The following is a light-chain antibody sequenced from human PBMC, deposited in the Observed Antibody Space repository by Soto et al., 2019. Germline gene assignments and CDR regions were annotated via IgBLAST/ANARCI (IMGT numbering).Light chain of an antibody. CDR3: GTWDSLLSAVV. CDR2: DNN. J-gene: IGLJ2*01. CDR1: SSNIGNNY. V-gene: IGLV1-51*01. Sequence: QSVLTQPPSVSAAPGQKVTISCSGSSSNIGNNYVSWYQHFPGTAPKLLIYDNNKRPSGIPDRFSGSKSGTSATRGITGLQTGDEADYYCGTWDSLLSAVVFGGGTKLTVL.